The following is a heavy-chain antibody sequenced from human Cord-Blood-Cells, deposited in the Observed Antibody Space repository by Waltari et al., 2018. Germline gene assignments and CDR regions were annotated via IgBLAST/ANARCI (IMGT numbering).Heavy chain of an antibody. V-gene: IGHV3-21*01. CDR2: ISSSSSYI. CDR3: ARDLHSSSSGGNY. CDR1: GFTFRSTL. Sequence: VQLVLSGGGLVKPGGPLRRACAAVGFTFRSTLMNWVRQAPGKGLEWVSSISSSSSYIYYADSVKGRFTISRDNAKNSLYLQMNSLRAEDTAVYYCARDLHSSSSGGNYWGQGTLVTVSS. J-gene: IGHJ4*02. D-gene: IGHD6-6*01.